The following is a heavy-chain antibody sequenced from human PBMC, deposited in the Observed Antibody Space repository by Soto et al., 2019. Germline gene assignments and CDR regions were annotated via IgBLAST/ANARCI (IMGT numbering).Heavy chain of an antibody. Sequence: PGGSLRLSCAASGFTVSSNYMSWVRQAPGKGLEWVSVIYSGGSTYYADSVKGRFTISRDNSKNTLCLQMNSLRAEDTAVYYCARERYSYGQDYYYYGMDVWGQGTTVTVSS. CDR1: GFTVSSNY. CDR2: IYSGGST. J-gene: IGHJ6*02. V-gene: IGHV3-53*01. D-gene: IGHD5-18*01. CDR3: ARERYSYGQDYYYYGMDV.